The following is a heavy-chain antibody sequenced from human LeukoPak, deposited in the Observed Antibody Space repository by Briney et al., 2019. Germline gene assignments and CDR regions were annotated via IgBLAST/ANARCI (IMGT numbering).Heavy chain of an antibody. CDR1: GGTFSSYA. Sequence: GASVKVSCKASGGTFSSYAISWVRQAPGQGLEWMGGIIPIFGTANYAQKFQGRVTITADKSTSTAYMELSSLRSEDTAVYYCAITKNGIAAAGTGYFQHWGQGTLVTVSS. CDR3: AITKNGIAAAGTGYFQH. D-gene: IGHD6-13*01. CDR2: IIPIFGTA. J-gene: IGHJ1*01. V-gene: IGHV1-69*06.